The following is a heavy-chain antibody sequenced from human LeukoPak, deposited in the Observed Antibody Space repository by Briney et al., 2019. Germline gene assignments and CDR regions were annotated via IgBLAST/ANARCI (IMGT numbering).Heavy chain of an antibody. Sequence: SETLSLTCTVSGGSISSGSYYWSWIRQPAGKGLEWIGRIYTSGSTNYNPSLKSRVTISVDTSKNQFSLKLSSVTAADTAVYYCARPSSGADAFDIWGQGTMVTVSS. CDR3: ARPSSGADAFDI. V-gene: IGHV4-61*02. CDR2: IYTSGST. CDR1: GGSISSGSYY. J-gene: IGHJ3*02. D-gene: IGHD6-19*01.